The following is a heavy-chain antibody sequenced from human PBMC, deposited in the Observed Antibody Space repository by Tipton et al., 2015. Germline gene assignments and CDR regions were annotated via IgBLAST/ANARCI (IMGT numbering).Heavy chain of an antibody. V-gene: IGHV4-39*01. Sequence: TLSLTCTVSGGSVSSNNYFWSWIRQPPGKGLEWIGYIFYSGSTYYNVSLKSRVTISVDTSKNEVSLKLRSVTAADTAVYYCATKDSPFLYYFDHWGQGTLVTVSS. CDR1: GGSVSSNNYF. CDR2: IFYSGST. CDR3: ATKDSPFLYYFDH. J-gene: IGHJ4*02. D-gene: IGHD4-11*01.